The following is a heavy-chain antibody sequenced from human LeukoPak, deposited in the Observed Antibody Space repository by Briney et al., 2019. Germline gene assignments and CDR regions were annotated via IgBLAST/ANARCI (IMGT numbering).Heavy chain of an antibody. CDR3: ANEIRPNDY. D-gene: IGHD4-17*01. CDR1: GFSFSSHA. V-gene: IGHV3-23*01. CDR2: ISISGDDT. J-gene: IGHJ4*02. Sequence: GGSLRLSCATSGFSFSSHAMTWVRQAPGKGLEWLSAISISGDDTYYADSVKGRFTISRDNSKNTLYLQMNSLSADDTAMYYCANEIRPNDYWGQGTLVTVSS.